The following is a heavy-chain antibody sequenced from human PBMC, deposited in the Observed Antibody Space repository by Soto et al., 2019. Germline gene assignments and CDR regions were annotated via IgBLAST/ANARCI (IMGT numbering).Heavy chain of an antibody. D-gene: IGHD3-22*01. V-gene: IGHV4-59*12. CDR1: GGCISIYY. Sequence: SETMSLACTVSGGCISIYYWSWIRQPPGKGLEWIGYIYYSGSTNYNPSLKSRVTISVDTSKNQFSLKLSSVTAAVTAVYYCARALDLDDISGYRAPLVYYYGMDVWGQGTTVTVSS. CDR2: IYYSGST. CDR3: ARALDLDDISGYRAPLVYYYGMDV. J-gene: IGHJ6*02.